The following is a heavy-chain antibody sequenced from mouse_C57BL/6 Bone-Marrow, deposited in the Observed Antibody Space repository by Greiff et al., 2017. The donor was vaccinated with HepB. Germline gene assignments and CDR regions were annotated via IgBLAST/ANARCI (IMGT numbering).Heavy chain of an antibody. CDR3: ATRLPFAY. CDR1: GYAFSSSW. J-gene: IGHJ3*01. V-gene: IGHV1-82*01. D-gene: IGHD1-2*01. CDR2: IYPGDGDT. Sequence: QVQLKESGPELVKPGASVKISCKASGYAFSSSWMNWVKQRPGKGLEWIGRIYPGDGDTNYNGKFKGKATLTADKSSSTAYMQLSSLTSEDSAVYFCATRLPFAYWGQGTLVTVSA.